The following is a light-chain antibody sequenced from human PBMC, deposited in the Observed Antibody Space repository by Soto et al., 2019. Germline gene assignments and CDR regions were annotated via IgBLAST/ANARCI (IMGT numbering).Light chain of an antibody. CDR3: AAWDDSLSGLYV. CDR1: SSNIGSNY. CDR2: RNN. Sequence: QSVLTQPPSASGTPGQRVTISCSGSSSNIGSNYVYWYQQLPGTAPKLLMYRNNQRPSGVPDRFSGSKSGTSASLAISGLRSEDEADNYCAAWDDSLSGLYVFGTGTRSPS. J-gene: IGLJ1*01. V-gene: IGLV1-47*01.